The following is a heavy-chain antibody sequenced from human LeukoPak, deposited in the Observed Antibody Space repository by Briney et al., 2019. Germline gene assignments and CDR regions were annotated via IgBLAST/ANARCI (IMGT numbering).Heavy chain of an antibody. D-gene: IGHD3-22*01. CDR3: ARGSHTTMIVVVITEY. V-gene: IGHV3-74*01. CDR1: GFTFSSYW. CDR2: INSDGSST. J-gene: IGHJ4*02. Sequence: PGGSLRLSCAASGFTFSSYWMHSVRHAPGNGLVWVSRINSDGSSTTYADTVNGRFTISRDNAKNTLYLQMNSLRAEDTAVYYCARGSHTTMIVVVITEYWGQGALVTVSS.